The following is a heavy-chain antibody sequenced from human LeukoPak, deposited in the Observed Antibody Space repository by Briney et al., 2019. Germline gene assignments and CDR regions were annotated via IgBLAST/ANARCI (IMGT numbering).Heavy chain of an antibody. CDR1: GFTVSSNY. CDR2: ISSAGST. CDR3: AKDREYSSAWYFGDF. J-gene: IGHJ4*02. V-gene: IGHV3-53*01. D-gene: IGHD6-19*01. Sequence: GGSLRLSCVVSGFTVSSNYMSWVRQAPGKGLEWVSVISSAGSTYYADSVKGRFAISRDDSKNTLYLQMNSLRAEDTAVYYCAKDREYSSAWYFGDFWGQGTLVTVSS.